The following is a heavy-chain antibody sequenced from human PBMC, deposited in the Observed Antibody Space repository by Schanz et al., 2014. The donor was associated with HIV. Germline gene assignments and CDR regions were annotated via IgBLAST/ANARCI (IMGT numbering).Heavy chain of an antibody. V-gene: IGHV1-69*01. CDR2: ITPIFDTA. D-gene: IGHD3-3*01. J-gene: IGHJ4*02. CDR1: GGSFIDHA. Sequence: QVQLVQSGAEVKKPGSSLKVSCKTSGGSFIDHAISWVRQAPGQGLEWMGGITPIFDTANYAQKFQGRVTITADESTSTAYMELSSLRSEDTAVYYCARGIGDFDYWGQGTLVTVSS. CDR3: ARGIGDFDY.